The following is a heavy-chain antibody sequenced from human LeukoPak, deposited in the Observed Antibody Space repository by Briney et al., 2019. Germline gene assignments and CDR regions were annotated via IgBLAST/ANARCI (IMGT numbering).Heavy chain of an antibody. D-gene: IGHD3-22*01. CDR3: ARDYYDNSAYYYMDV. CDR2: ISSSSSYI. CDR1: GFTFSSYS. J-gene: IGHJ6*03. V-gene: IGHV3-21*01. Sequence: GGSLRLSCAASGFTFSSYSMNWVRQAPGKGLEWVSSISSSSSYIYYADSVKGRFTISRDNAKNSLYLQMNSLRAEDTAVYYCARDYYDNSAYYYMDVWGKGTTVTVSS.